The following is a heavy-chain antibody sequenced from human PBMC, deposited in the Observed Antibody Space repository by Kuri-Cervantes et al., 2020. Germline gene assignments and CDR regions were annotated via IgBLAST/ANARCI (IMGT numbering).Heavy chain of an antibody. CDR1: GFTFDDYA. CDR2: ISWNSGSI. V-gene: IGHV3-9*01. J-gene: IGHJ6*03. CDR3: AKGGQYYYYYMDV. Sequence: SLKISCAASGFTFDDYAMHWVRQAPGKGLEWVSGISWNSGSIGCADSVKGRFTISRDNAKNSLYLQMNSLRAEDTALYYCAKGGQYYYYYMDVWGKGTTVTVSS.